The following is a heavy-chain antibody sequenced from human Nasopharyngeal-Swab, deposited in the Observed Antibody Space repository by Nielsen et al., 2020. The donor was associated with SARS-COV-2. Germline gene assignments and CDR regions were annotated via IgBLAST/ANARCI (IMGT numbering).Heavy chain of an antibody. Sequence: SVKVSCKASGGTFSSYAISWVRQAPGQGLEWMGGIIPIFGTANYAQKFQGRVTITADESTSTAHMELSSLRSEDTAVYYCARGRVGVTYYYYYYMDVWGKGTTVTVSS. D-gene: IGHD2-2*01. J-gene: IGHJ6*03. CDR1: GGTFSSYA. CDR2: IIPIFGTA. CDR3: ARGRVGVTYYYYYYMDV. V-gene: IGHV1-69*13.